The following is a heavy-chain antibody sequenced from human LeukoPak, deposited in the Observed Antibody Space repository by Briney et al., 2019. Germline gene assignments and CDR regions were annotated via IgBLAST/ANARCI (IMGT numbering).Heavy chain of an antibody. V-gene: IGHV1-69*13. CDR3: SRGDSGYYVFGHIDY. CDR2: IIPIFGKA. J-gene: IGHJ4*02. CDR1: GGTFSSYS. D-gene: IGHD5-12*01. Sequence: SVNVSCKASGGTFSSYSISWVRQAPGHGLEWMGGIIPIFGKANYAQKFQGRVTITADASTSPAYIELSCQISEGPAEYYCSRGDSGYYVFGHIDYWGQGTLVTVSS.